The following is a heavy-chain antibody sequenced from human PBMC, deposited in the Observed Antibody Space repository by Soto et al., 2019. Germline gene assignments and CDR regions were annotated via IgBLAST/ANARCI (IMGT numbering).Heavy chain of an antibody. CDR3: ARVSYYDSSGYWVCDAFDI. D-gene: IGHD3-22*01. Sequence: SVKVSCKASGGTFSSYAISWVRQAPGQGLEWMGGIIPIFGTANYAQKFQGRVTITADKSTSTDYMELSSLRSEDTAVYSCARVSYYDSSGYWVCDAFDIWGQVTMVTVSS. V-gene: IGHV1-69*06. J-gene: IGHJ3*02. CDR2: IIPIFGTA. CDR1: GGTFSSYA.